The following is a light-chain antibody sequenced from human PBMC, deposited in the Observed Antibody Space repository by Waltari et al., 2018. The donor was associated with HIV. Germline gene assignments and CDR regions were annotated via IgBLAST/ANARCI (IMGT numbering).Light chain of an antibody. CDR1: QSVSSSS. J-gene: IGKJ5*01. V-gene: IGKV3-20*01. Sequence: DIVLTQSPGTLSLSPGERVTLSCRASQSVSSSSLIWYQQKPGQAPRLLIYGASSRATGIPDRFSGSGSGTDFTLTISRLDPEDFAVYYCQHYDSSVTFGQGTRLEIK. CDR3: QHYDSSVT. CDR2: GAS.